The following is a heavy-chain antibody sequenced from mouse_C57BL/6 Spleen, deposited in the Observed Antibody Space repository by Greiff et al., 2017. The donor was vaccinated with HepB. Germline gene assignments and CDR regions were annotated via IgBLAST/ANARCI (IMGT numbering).Heavy chain of an antibody. V-gene: IGHV1-59*01. J-gene: IGHJ4*01. Sequence: QVQLQQSGAELVRPGTSVKLSCKASGYTFTSYWMHWVKQRPGQGLEWIGVIDPSDSYTNYNQKFKGKATLTVDTSSSTAYMQLSSLTSEDSAVYYCASNWDRYAMDYWGQGTSVTVSS. CDR2: IDPSDSYT. D-gene: IGHD4-1*02. CDR3: ASNWDRYAMDY. CDR1: GYTFTSYW.